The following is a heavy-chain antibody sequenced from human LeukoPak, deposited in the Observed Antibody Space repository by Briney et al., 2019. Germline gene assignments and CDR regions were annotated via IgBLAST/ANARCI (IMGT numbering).Heavy chain of an antibody. J-gene: IGHJ4*02. CDR2: ICANDGNT. V-gene: IGHV3-23*01. Sequence: PGVSLRLSCAASGLTFRNYAMSWVRKAPGEGLEWVSVICANDGNTYYADAVKGRFTISRDNSKDTLYLQMDSLRAEDTAVYYCAKGSGSSCYSPCDYWGQGILVTVSS. D-gene: IGHD2-15*01. CDR1: GLTFRNYA. CDR3: AKGSGSSCYSPCDY.